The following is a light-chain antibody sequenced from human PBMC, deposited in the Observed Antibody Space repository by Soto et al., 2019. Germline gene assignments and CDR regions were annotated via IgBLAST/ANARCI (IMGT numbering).Light chain of an antibody. CDR2: GAS. J-gene: IGKJ1*01. CDR3: QYSDTTPRWT. V-gene: IGKV3-20*01. CDR1: QSVGSNY. Sequence: EIVLTQSPGTLSLSPGERATLSCKASQSVGSNYLAWYQQKPGQAPRLLISGASSRATGIPDRFSGSGSGTDFTLTIRRLEPEDFAMYYWQYSDTTPRWTFGQGTKVEI.